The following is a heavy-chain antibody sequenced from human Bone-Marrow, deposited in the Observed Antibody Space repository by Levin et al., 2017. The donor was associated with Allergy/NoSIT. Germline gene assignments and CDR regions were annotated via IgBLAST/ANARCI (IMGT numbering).Heavy chain of an antibody. CDR2: ISYDGSNK. CDR1: GFTFSSYA. D-gene: IGHD3-22*01. V-gene: IGHV3-30*04. Sequence: GESLKISCAASGFTFSSYAMHWVRQAPGKGLEWVAVISYDGSNKYYADSVKGRFTISRDNSKNTLYLQMNSLRAEDTAVYYCARASGYYQAFDYWGQGTLVTVSS. CDR3: ARASGYYQAFDY. J-gene: IGHJ4*02.